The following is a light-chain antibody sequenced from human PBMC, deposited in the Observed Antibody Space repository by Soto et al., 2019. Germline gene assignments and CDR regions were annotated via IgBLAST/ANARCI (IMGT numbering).Light chain of an antibody. J-gene: IGLJ1*01. CDR3: AAWDISLGGHYV. CDR1: SSNIGSNF. Sequence: QPVLTQPPSTSGTPGQRGTISCPGASSNIGSNFVYWYQHFPETAHKPLIFTTTQRPAGVPAQFFASKSGTSASLAISGLGSEDEADYYCAAWDISLGGHYVFGTGTKSPS. CDR2: TTT. V-gene: IGLV1-47*01.